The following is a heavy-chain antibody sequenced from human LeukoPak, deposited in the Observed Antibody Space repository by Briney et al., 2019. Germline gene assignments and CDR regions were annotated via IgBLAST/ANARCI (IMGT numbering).Heavy chain of an antibody. Sequence: SETLSLTCAVYGGSFSGYYWSWIRQPPGKGLEWIGEINHSGSTNYNPSLKSRVTISVDTSKNQFSLKLSSVTAADTAVYYCARGVVVVAATANNWFDPWGQGTLVTVSS. CDR3: ARGVVVVAATANNWFDP. CDR2: INHSGST. J-gene: IGHJ5*02. CDR1: GGSFSGYY. D-gene: IGHD2-15*01. V-gene: IGHV4-34*01.